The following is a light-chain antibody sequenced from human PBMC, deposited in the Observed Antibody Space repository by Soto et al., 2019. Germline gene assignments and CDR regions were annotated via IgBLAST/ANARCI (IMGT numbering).Light chain of an antibody. CDR1: QSVSSSY. CDR3: QQRNDWQVT. J-gene: IGKJ5*01. CDR2: GAS. V-gene: IGKV3D-20*02. Sequence: EIVLTRSPGTLSFSPGEVSTLPCRASQSVSSSYLAWYQQKPGQAPRLLIYGASSRATGIPDRFSGSGSGTDFTLTISRLEPEDFAVYYCQQRNDWQVTFGQGTRLEIK.